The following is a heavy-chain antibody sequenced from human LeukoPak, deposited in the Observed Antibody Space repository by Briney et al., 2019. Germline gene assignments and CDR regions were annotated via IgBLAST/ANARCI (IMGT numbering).Heavy chain of an antibody. CDR2: ISSSGSTI. Sequence: GGSLRLSCAASGFTFSDYYMSWIRQAPGKGLEGVSYISSSGSTIYYADSVKGRFTIARDNAKSSLYLQMNSLRAEDTAVYYCASEQSGNYYRPFDSWGQGTLVTVSS. J-gene: IGHJ4*02. V-gene: IGHV3-11*04. CDR1: GFTFSDYY. CDR3: ASEQSGNYYRPFDS. D-gene: IGHD1-26*01.